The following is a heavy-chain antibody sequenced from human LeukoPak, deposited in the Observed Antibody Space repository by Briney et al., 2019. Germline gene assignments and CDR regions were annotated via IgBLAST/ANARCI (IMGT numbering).Heavy chain of an antibody. D-gene: IGHD3-10*01. CDR3: ARDRPYYGSGSYYDAFDI. Sequence: ASVKVSCKASGCTFTSYGISWVRQAPGQGLEWMGWISAYNGNTNYAQKLQGRVTMTTDTSTSTAYMELRSLRSDDTAVYYCARDRPYYGSGSYYDAFDIWGQGTMVTVSS. J-gene: IGHJ3*02. CDR2: ISAYNGNT. V-gene: IGHV1-18*04. CDR1: GCTFTSYG.